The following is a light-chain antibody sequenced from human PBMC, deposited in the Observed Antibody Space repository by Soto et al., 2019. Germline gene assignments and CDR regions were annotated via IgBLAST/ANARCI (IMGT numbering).Light chain of an antibody. Sequence: DIQMTQSPSSLYASVGDRVTITCRASQGITYYLAWYQQKPGKVPKLLIYAASTLQSGVPSRFSGGGSGADLTITISSLQPEDVATYYCQNYNSAPLSFGGGTKVEIK. CDR2: AAS. CDR3: QNYNSAPLS. V-gene: IGKV1-27*01. CDR1: QGITYY. J-gene: IGKJ4*01.